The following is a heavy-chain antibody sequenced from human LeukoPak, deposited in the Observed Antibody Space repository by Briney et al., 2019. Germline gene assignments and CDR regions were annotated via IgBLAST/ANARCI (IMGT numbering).Heavy chain of an antibody. V-gene: IGHV3-30-3*01. Sequence: GGSLRLSCAASGFAFSSYVMYWVRQPPGMGLEWVAVASYDGSDIYYGDSVKGRFTISRDSSKSTLYLQMSSLRAEDTALYYCAARHSSVAGLGYWGQGTLVTVSS. D-gene: IGHD6-19*01. J-gene: IGHJ4*02. CDR1: GFAFSSYV. CDR3: AARHSSVAGLGY. CDR2: ASYDGSDI.